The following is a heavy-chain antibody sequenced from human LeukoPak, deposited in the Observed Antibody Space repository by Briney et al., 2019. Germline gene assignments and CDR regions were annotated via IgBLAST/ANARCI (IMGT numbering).Heavy chain of an antibody. CDR1: GYTFTGYY. Sequence: ASVKVSCKASGYTFTGYYMHWVRQAPGQGLEWMGWINPNSGGTNYAQKFQGWVTMTRDTSISIAYMELSRLRSDDTAVYYCARETTVTTGSDAFDIWGQGTMVTVSS. V-gene: IGHV1-2*04. CDR2: INPNSGGT. D-gene: IGHD4-11*01. J-gene: IGHJ3*02. CDR3: ARETTVTTGSDAFDI.